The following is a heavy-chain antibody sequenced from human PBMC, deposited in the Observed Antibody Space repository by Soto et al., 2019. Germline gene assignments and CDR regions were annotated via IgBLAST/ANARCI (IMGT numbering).Heavy chain of an antibody. J-gene: IGHJ6*02. V-gene: IGHV1-69*13. CDR3: ARVARFGEPPYYYGMDV. CDR2: IIPIFGTA. Sequence: SVKVSCKASGGTFSSYAISWVRQAPGQGLEWMGGIIPIFGTANYAQKFQGRVTITADESTSTAYMELSSLRSEDTAVYYFARVARFGEPPYYYGMDVWGQGTTVTVSS. CDR1: GGTFSSYA. D-gene: IGHD3-10*01.